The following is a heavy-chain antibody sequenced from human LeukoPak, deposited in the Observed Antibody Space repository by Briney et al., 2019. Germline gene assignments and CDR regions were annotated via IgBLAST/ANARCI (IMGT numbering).Heavy chain of an antibody. D-gene: IGHD3-16*01. J-gene: IGHJ5*02. CDR2: IYYSGST. CDR3: ARVGGKRNWFDP. CDR1: GGSMNSNY. Sequence: SETLSLTCTVSGGSMNSNYWGWIRQPPGKGLEWIGYIYYSGSTNYNPSLKSRVTISVDTSKNQFSLKLSSVTAADTAVYYCARVGGKRNWFDPWGQGTLVTVSS. V-gene: IGHV4-59*01.